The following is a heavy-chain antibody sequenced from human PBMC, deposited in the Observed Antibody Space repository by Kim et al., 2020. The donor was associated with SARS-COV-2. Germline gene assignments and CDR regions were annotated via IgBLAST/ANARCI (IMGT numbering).Heavy chain of an antibody. Sequence: ASVKVSCKASGYTFTGYYMHWVRQAPGQGLEWMGWINPNSGGTNYAQKFQGRVTMTRDTSISTAYMELSRLRSDDTAVYYCARDGYGGTPYYYYYGMDVWGQGTTVTVSS. CDR3: ARDGYGGTPYYYYYGMDV. CDR1: GYTFTGYY. J-gene: IGHJ6*02. V-gene: IGHV1-2*02. D-gene: IGHD6-13*01. CDR2: INPNSGGT.